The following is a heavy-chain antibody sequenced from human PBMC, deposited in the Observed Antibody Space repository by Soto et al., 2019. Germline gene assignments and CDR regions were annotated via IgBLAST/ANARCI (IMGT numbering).Heavy chain of an antibody. V-gene: IGHV4-59*01. CDR2: IYYSGST. CDR3: ARASLAPQQALYNWFDP. J-gene: IGHJ5*02. D-gene: IGHD6-13*01. Sequence: SETLSLTCTVSGGSISSYYWSWIRQPPGKGLEWIGYIYYSGSTNYNPSLKSRVTISVDTSKNQFSLKLSSVTAADTAVYYCARASLAPQQALYNWFDPWGQGTLVTVSS. CDR1: GGSISSYY.